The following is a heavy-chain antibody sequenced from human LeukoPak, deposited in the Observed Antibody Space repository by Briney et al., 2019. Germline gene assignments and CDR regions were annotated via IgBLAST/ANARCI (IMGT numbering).Heavy chain of an antibody. Sequence: GTSLRLSCAASGFTFSSYAIHWVRQAPGKGLEWVAVISFDGTDAFYADSVKGRFTISRDNSKNSLYLQMNSLRAEDTAVYYCARQMGSYSGTYAIDYWGQGTLVTVSS. V-gene: IGHV3-30*04. CDR2: ISFDGTDA. CDR1: GFTFSSYA. J-gene: IGHJ4*02. CDR3: ARQMGSYSGTYAIDY. D-gene: IGHD1-26*01.